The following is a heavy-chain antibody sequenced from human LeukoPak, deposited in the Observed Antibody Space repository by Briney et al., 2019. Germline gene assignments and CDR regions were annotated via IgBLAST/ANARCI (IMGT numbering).Heavy chain of an antibody. CDR1: GFTVSSNY. J-gene: IGHJ4*02. Sequence: GGSLRLSCAASGFTVSSNYMSWVRQAPGKGLEWVSVIYGGGGTYYADSVKGRFTISRDDSKNTLYLQMNSLRAEDTAVYYCARGNPLEDYFDYWGQGTLVTVSS. CDR3: ARGNPLEDYFDY. CDR2: IYGGGGT. V-gene: IGHV3-53*01. D-gene: IGHD5-24*01.